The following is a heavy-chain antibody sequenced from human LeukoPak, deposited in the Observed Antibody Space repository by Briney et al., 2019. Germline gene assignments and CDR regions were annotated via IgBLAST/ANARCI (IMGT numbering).Heavy chain of an antibody. V-gene: IGHV4-30-2*01. CDR3: ARGRYCSGGSCYWNFDY. D-gene: IGHD2-15*01. CDR2: IYHSGST. CDR1: GGSISSGGYY. Sequence: SETLSLTCTVSGGSISSGGYYWSWIRQPPGKGLEWIGYIYHSGSTYYNPSLKSRVTISVDRSKNQFSLKLSSVTAADTAVYYCARGRYCSGGSCYWNFDYWGQGTLVTVSS. J-gene: IGHJ4*02.